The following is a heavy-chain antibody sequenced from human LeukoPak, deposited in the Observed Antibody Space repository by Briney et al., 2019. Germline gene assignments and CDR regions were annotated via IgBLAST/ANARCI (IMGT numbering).Heavy chain of an antibody. V-gene: IGHV4-34*03. CDR1: GGSFSGYY. D-gene: IGHD2-21*02. CDR2: INHSGST. Sequence: SETLSLTCAVYGGSFSGYYWSWIRQPPGKGLEWIGEINHSGSTNYNPSLKSRVTISVDTSKNQFSLKLSSVTAADTAVYYCTTILAYCGGDCYIYYYYYYMDVWGKGTTVTVSS. CDR3: TTILAYCGGDCYIYYYYYYMDV. J-gene: IGHJ6*03.